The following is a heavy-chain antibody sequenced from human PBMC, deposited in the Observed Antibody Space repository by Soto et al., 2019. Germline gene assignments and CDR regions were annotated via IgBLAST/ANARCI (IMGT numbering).Heavy chain of an antibody. CDR1: GFTFSDYA. CDR2: ISFDGSNK. J-gene: IGHJ6*02. D-gene: IGHD3-10*01. V-gene: IGHV3-30-3*01. Sequence: QVHLVESGGGVVHPGRSLRLSCAASGFTFSDYAIHWVRQAPGKGLEWVAVISFDGSNKYFADSVKGRFTISRDNTKDTLYLQINSLRAEDTVLYYCARVSFITMVRGGHFYFYGMDVWGQGTTVIVSS. CDR3: ARVSFITMVRGGHFYFYGMDV.